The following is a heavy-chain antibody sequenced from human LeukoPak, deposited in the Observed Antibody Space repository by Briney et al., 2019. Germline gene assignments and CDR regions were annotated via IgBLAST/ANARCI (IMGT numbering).Heavy chain of an antibody. J-gene: IGHJ4*02. CDR2: ISGSGRNT. Sequence: PGGFLRLSCEASGFTFSSYAMSWVRQAPGKGLEWVSVISGSGRNTYYADSVKGRFTISRDNSKNTLYMKMNSLRAEDTAVYYCTKEGSSGFYSFDYWGQGSLVTVSS. V-gene: IGHV3-23*01. D-gene: IGHD3-22*01. CDR3: TKEGSSGFYSFDY. CDR1: GFTFSSYA.